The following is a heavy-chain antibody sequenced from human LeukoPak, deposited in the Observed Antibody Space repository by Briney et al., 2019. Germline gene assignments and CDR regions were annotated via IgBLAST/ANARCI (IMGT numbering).Heavy chain of an antibody. CDR2: FGTVGDT. V-gene: IGHV3-13*04. J-gene: IGHJ3*02. D-gene: IGHD3-10*01. Sequence: GGSLRLSCAAPGFTLRGYDFHWVRPATGKGLEWVSAFGTVGDTHYLDSLKGRFTISRENAKNSLYLQMNSLRAGDTAVYYCARETGDVLLGAFDIWGQGTMVTVSS. CDR1: GFTLRGYD. CDR3: ARETGDVLLGAFDI.